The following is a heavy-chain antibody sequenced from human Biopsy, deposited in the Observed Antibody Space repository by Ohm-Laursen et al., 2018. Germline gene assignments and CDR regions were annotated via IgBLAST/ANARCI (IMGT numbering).Heavy chain of an antibody. V-gene: IGHV4-39*01. J-gene: IGHJ5*02. CDR2: IYNSETT. CDR1: GDSISTSTTYY. Sequence: GTLSLTCTVSGDSISTSTTYYWAWLRQPPGKGLEWIGSIYNSETTFYNPSLKSRVAISVDTSTNQFSLKVSSVTAADTALYYCARHPTGFWFDPWGQGTLVIVSP. CDR3: ARHPTGFWFDP.